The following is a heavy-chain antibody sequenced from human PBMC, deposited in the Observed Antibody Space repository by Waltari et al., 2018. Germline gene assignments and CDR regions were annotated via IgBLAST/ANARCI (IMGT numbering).Heavy chain of an antibody. D-gene: IGHD2-2*01. CDR1: GGTFSSYA. CDR3: ARGGCSSTSCPLNWFDP. Sequence: QVQLVQSGAEVKKPGSSVKVSCKASGGTFSSYAISWVRQAPGQGLEWMGGIIPILGIANYAQKFQGRVTITADKSTSTAYMELSSLRSEDTAVYYCARGGCSSTSCPLNWFDPWGQGTLVTVSS. V-gene: IGHV1-69*10. J-gene: IGHJ5*02. CDR2: IIPILGIA.